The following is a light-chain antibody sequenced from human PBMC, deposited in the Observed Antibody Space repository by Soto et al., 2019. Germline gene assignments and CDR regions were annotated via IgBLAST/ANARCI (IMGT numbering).Light chain of an antibody. J-gene: IGKJ2*01. CDR2: GSF. V-gene: IGKV3-20*01. Sequence: EIVLTQSPGTLSLSPGERATLSCRASQSVSSSYLAWYHQKPGQAPRLLIYGSFSRATDIPDRFSGSGSGTDFTLTISRLEPEDFAVYYCQQYGTSPYTFGQGTKLEIK. CDR1: QSVSSSY. CDR3: QQYGTSPYT.